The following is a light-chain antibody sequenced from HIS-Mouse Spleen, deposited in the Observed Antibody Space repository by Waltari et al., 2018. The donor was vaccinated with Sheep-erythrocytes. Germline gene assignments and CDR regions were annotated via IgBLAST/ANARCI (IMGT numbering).Light chain of an antibody. CDR3: QQYNSYSTWT. CDR2: KAS. Sequence: DILMTQSPSPLSASVGDRVTITCRASQSISSWLAWYQQKPGKAPKLLIYKASSLESGVPSRFSGSGSGTEFTLTISSLQPDDFATYYCQQYNSYSTWTFGQGTKVEIK. J-gene: IGKJ1*01. CDR1: QSISSW. V-gene: IGKV1-5*03.